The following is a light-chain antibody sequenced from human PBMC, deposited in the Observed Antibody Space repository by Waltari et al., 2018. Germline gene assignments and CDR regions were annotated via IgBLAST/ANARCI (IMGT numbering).Light chain of an antibody. CDR3: QQRHNWPLT. J-gene: IGKJ4*01. V-gene: IGKV3-11*01. CDR1: QSVRGY. Sequence: EIVSTQSPATLSLSPGERATLSCRASQSVRGYLAWYQQKPGQAPRLLIYDASNRASGIPARFSGSGSGTDFSLSISSLEPEDFAVYYCQQRHNWPLTFGGGTKVEIK. CDR2: DAS.